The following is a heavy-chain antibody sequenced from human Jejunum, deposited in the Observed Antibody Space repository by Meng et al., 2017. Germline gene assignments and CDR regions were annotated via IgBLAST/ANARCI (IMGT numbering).Heavy chain of an antibody. CDR1: GGCVSSGFYY. CDR2: ISDSGTT. D-gene: IGHD5-24*01. J-gene: IGHJ4*02. V-gene: IGHV4-61*03. CDR3: ARDSETYPTYFDY. Sequence: GPRQDVGPGLVRPSETLSLTCTVSGGCVSSGFYYWSWIRQPPGKGLEWSGYISDSGTTNYNPSLKSRVTMSVDTSKNHFSLKLTSVTAADTAVYFCARDSETYPTYFDYWGQGTLVTVSS.